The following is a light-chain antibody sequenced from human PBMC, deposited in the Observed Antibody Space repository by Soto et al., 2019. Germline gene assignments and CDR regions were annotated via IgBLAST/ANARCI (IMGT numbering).Light chain of an antibody. CDR1: QSISSS. CDR3: QQSYSTPV. CDR2: DAS. J-gene: IGKJ4*01. V-gene: IGKV1-39*01. Sequence: DIQMTQSPSTLSASVGDRVTITCRASQSISSSLAWYQQKPGKAPKILISDASNLESGVPSRFSGSGSGTDFTLTISSLQPEDFATYYCQQSYSTPVFGGGTKVDIK.